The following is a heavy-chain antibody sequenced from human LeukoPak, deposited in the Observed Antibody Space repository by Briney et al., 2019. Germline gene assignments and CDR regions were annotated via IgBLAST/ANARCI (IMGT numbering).Heavy chain of an antibody. J-gene: IGHJ4*02. D-gene: IGHD1-26*01. Sequence: SETLSLTCTVSGGSISSYYWSWIRQPPGKGLEWIGYIYYSGSTNYNPSLKSRVTISIDTSKNQFSLKLSSVTAADTAVYYCARQGSGNYLSPVNYWGQGTLVTVSS. CDR2: IYYSGST. CDR3: ARQGSGNYLSPVNY. CDR1: GGSISSYY. V-gene: IGHV4-59*08.